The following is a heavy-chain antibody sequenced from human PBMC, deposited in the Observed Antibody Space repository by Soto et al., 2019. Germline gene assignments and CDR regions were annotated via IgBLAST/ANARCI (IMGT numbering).Heavy chain of an antibody. CDR2: ISAYNGNT. J-gene: IGHJ4*02. D-gene: IGHD2-15*01. Sequence: QVQLVQSGAEVKKPGASVKVSCKASGYTFTSYGISWVRQAPGQGLEWMGWISAYNGNTNYAQKLQGRVTMTTDTSTGTAYMELRSLRSDDTAVYYCARDRGGGYCSGGSCPNRFDYWGQGTLVTVSS. CDR3: ARDRGGGYCSGGSCPNRFDY. V-gene: IGHV1-18*01. CDR1: GYTFTSYG.